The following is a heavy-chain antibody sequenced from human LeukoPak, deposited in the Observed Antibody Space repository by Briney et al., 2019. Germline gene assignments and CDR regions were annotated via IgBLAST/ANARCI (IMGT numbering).Heavy chain of an antibody. CDR2: ISAYNGNT. CDR1: GYTFTSYG. V-gene: IGHV1-18*01. J-gene: IGHJ4*02. CDR3: ARVLFYDSSGYYYELLDY. D-gene: IGHD3-22*01. Sequence: GASVKVSCKASGYTFTSYGISWGRQAPGQGLEWMGLISAYNGNTNYAQKLQGRVTMTTDTSTSTAYMELRSLRSDDTAVYYCARVLFYDSSGYYYELLDYWGQGTLVTVSS.